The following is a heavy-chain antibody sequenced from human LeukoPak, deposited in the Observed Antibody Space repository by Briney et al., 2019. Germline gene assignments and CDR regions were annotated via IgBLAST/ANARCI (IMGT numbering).Heavy chain of an antibody. Sequence: GGSLRLSCAASGFTVSSNYMSWVRQAPGKGLEWVSVIYSGGSTYYADSVKGRFTISRDNFKDTLHLQMSSLRAEDTAVYYCARAPTPVLRYFDWPLYYYYGMDVWGQGTTVTVSS. CDR1: GFTVSSNY. J-gene: IGHJ6*02. D-gene: IGHD3-9*01. CDR2: IYSGGST. CDR3: ARAPTPVLRYFDWPLYYYYGMDV. V-gene: IGHV3-66*01.